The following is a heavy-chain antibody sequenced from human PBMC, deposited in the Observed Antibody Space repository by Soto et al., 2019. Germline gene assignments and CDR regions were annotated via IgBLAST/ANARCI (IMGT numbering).Heavy chain of an antibody. CDR1: GFTFSSYA. CDR3: ARWGRGELSDY. Sequence: PGGSLRLSCAASGFTFSSYAMHWVRQAPGKGLEWVAVISYDGSNKYYADSVKGRFTISRDNSKNTLYLQMNSLRAEDTAVYYCARWGRGELSDYLGQGTLVTVS. CDR2: ISYDGSNK. J-gene: IGHJ4*02. D-gene: IGHD1-7*01. V-gene: IGHV3-30-3*01.